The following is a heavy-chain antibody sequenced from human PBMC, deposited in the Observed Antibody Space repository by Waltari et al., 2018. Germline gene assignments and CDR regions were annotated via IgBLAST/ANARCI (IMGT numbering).Heavy chain of an antibody. CDR3: AKDFGYYYDSSGSPFDY. CDR2: IIGIVGST. V-gene: IGHV3-23*04. Sequence: EVQLVESGGGLVQPGGSLRLSCAASGFTFSSYAMSWVRQAPGKGLEWVSAIIGIVGSTYYADSVKGRFTISRDNSKNTLYLQMNSLRAEDTAVYYCAKDFGYYYDSSGSPFDYWGQGTLVTVSS. D-gene: IGHD3-22*01. CDR1: GFTFSSYA. J-gene: IGHJ4*02.